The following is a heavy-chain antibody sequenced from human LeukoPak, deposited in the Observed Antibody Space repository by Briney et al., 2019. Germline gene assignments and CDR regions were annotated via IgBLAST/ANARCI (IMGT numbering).Heavy chain of an antibody. J-gene: IGHJ4*02. D-gene: IGHD3-9*01. CDR3: ARGRGRENYDILTGYSYSFPFDY. V-gene: IGHV4-34*01. CDR2: INHSGST. Sequence: SETLSLTCAVYGGSFSGYYWSWIRQPPGKGLEWIGEINHSGSTNYNPPLKSRVTISVDTSKNQFSLKLSSVTAADTAVYYCARGRGRENYDILTGYSYSFPFDYWGQGTLVTVSS. CDR1: GGSFSGYY.